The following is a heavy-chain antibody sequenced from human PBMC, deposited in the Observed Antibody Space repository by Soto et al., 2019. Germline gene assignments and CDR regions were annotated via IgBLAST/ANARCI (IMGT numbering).Heavy chain of an antibody. J-gene: IGHJ5*02. Sequence: QVQLVQSGAEVKKPGASVKVSCKASGYTFTSYGISWVRQAPGQGLEWMGWISAYNGNTNYAQKLQGRVTMTTDTTTSTADMGMRSLRSDDTAVYYCARDIAVAVTGWFDPWGQGTLVTVST. V-gene: IGHV1-18*01. CDR1: GYTFTSYG. CDR3: ARDIAVAVTGWFDP. CDR2: ISAYNGNT. D-gene: IGHD6-19*01.